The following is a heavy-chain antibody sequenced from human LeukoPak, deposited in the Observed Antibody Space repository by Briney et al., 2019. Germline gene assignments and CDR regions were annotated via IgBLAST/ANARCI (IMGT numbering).Heavy chain of an antibody. Sequence: GESLKISCKGSGYSFTSYWIGWVRQMSGKGLEWMGSIYPGDSDSRYSPSFQGQVTISADKSISTAYLQWSSLKASDTAMYYCARSCRDGYRDFDYWGQGTLVTVSS. D-gene: IGHD5-24*01. V-gene: IGHV5-51*01. CDR1: GYSFTSYW. J-gene: IGHJ4*02. CDR2: IYPGDSDS. CDR3: ARSCRDGYRDFDY.